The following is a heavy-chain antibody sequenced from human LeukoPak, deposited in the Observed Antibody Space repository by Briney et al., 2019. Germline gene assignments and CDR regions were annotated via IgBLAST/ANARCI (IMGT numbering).Heavy chain of an antibody. CDR2: ISYDGSNK. CDR1: GFTFSSYA. D-gene: IGHD3-3*01. J-gene: IGHJ6*03. CDR3: ARDVRTDPWSGYYMDV. Sequence: SGGSLRLSCAASGFTFSSYAMHWVRQAPGKGLEWVAVISYDGSNKYYADSVKGRFTISRDNSKNTLYLQMNSLRAEDTAVYYCARDVRTDPWSGYYMDVWGKGTTVTVSS. V-gene: IGHV3-30-3*01.